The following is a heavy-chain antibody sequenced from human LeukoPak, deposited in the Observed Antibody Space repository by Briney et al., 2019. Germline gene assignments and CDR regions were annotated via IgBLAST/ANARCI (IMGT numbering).Heavy chain of an antibody. V-gene: IGHV3-30*02. D-gene: IGHD2-2*01. CDR1: GFTFSSYG. Sequence: PGGSLRLSCAASGFTFSSYGMHWVRQAPGKGLEWVAFIRYDGSNKYYADSVKGRFTISRDNSKNTLYLQMNSLRAEDTAVYYCAKGGGRYCSSTSCYRKDYWGQGILVTVSS. CDR3: AKGGGRYCSSTSCYRKDY. J-gene: IGHJ4*02. CDR2: IRYDGSNK.